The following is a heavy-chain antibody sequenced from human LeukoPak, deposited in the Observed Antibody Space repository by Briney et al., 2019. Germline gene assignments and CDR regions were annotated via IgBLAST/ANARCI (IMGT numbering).Heavy chain of an antibody. CDR3: AREFRRYCSGGSCYSPLEYAFDI. Sequence: ASVKVSCKASGYTFTDYYMYWVRQAPGQGLEWMGWINPNSGGTNYAQKFQDRVTMTRDTSISTAYMELSRLKSDDTAVYYCAREFRRYCSGGSCYSPLEYAFDIWGQGTMVTVSS. CDR2: INPNSGGT. D-gene: IGHD2-15*01. CDR1: GYTFTDYY. J-gene: IGHJ3*02. V-gene: IGHV1-2*02.